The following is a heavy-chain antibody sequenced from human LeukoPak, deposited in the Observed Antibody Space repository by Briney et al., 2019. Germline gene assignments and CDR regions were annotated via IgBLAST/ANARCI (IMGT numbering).Heavy chain of an antibody. J-gene: IGHJ3*02. CDR1: GYTFTGYY. CDR3: ARTDYDILTGYYMTAFDI. V-gene: IGHV1-2*02. Sequence: GASVKVSCKASGYTFTGYYMHWVRQAPGQGLEWMGWINPNSGGTNYAQKLQGRVTMTRDTSISTAYMELSRLRSDDTAVYYCARTDYDILTGYYMTAFDIWGQGTMVTVSS. CDR2: INPNSGGT. D-gene: IGHD3-9*01.